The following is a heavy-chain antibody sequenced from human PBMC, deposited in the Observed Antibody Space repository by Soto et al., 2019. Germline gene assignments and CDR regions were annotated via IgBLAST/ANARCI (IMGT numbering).Heavy chain of an antibody. CDR1: DFTVSSNY. V-gene: IGHV3-66*01. Sequence: EVQLVESGGGLVQPGGSLRLSCEASDFTVSSNYMSWVRQAPGKGLEWVSVIYSGGSTYYADSVRGRFTISRDSSKNTIYLQMNSLRAEDTAVYYCARDSVFWFGELNYMDVWGKGNTVTVSS. CDR3: ARDSVFWFGELNYMDV. D-gene: IGHD3-10*01. CDR2: IYSGGST. J-gene: IGHJ6*03.